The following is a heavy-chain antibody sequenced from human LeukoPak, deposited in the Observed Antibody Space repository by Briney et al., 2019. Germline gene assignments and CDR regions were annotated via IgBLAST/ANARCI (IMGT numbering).Heavy chain of an antibody. CDR2: ISYDGSNK. J-gene: IGHJ4*02. V-gene: IGHV3-30*04. Sequence: GGSLRLSCAASGFTFSSYAMHWVRQAPGKGLEWVAVISYDGSNKYYADSVKGRFTISRDNSKNTLYLQMNSLRAKDTAVYYCARDILRDYDFWSGYDYWGQGTLVTVSS. CDR1: GFTFSSYA. CDR3: ARDILRDYDFWSGYDY. D-gene: IGHD3-3*01.